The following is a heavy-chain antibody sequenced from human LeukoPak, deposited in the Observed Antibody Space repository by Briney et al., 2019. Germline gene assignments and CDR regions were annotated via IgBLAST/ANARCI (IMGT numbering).Heavy chain of an antibody. CDR1: GYTFTGYY. V-gene: IGHV1-18*04. D-gene: IGHD3-22*01. CDR3: ARDPSNSRGYRIYFDF. Sequence: ASVKVSCKASGYTFTGYYMHWVRQAPGQGLEWMGWISCYDATTNYAQKFQGRVTMTTDTSTRTAYMELRSLRSDDTAVYYCARDPSNSRGYRIYFDFWGQGTLVTVS. CDR2: ISCYDATT. J-gene: IGHJ4*02.